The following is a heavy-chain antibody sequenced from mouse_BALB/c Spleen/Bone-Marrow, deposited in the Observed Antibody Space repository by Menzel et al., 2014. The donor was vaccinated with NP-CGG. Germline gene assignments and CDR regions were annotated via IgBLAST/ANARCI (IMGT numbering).Heavy chain of an antibody. CDR2: SRNKANDYTT. CDR3: ARDRYDEVDWYFDV. D-gene: IGHD2-14*01. CDR1: GFTFSDFY. V-gene: IGHV7-1*02. Sequence: EVQLVESGGGLVQPGGSLRLSCAPSGFTFSDFYMEWVRQPPGKRLEWIAASRNKANDYTTEYSASVKGRFIVSRDTSQSILYLQMNALRAEDAAIYYCARDRYDEVDWYFDVWGAGTTVTVSS. J-gene: IGHJ1*01.